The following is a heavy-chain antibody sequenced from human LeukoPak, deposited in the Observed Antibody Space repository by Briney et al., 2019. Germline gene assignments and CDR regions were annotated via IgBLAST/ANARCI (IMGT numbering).Heavy chain of an antibody. CDR1: GFTFSSYV. V-gene: IGHV3-48*04. J-gene: IGHJ4*02. CDR2: ISSSSSTI. Sequence: PGGSLRLSCAASGFTFSSYVMSWVRQAPGKGLEWVSYISSSSSTIYYADSVKGRFTISRDNAKNSLYLQMNSLRAEDTAVYYCARALGGYSYGYWGQGTLVTVSS. CDR3: ARALGGYSYGY. D-gene: IGHD5-18*01.